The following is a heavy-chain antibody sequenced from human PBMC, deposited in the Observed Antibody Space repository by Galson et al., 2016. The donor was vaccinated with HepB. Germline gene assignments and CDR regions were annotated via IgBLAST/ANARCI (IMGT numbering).Heavy chain of an antibody. Sequence: SLRLSCAASGFTFSSYAISWVRQAPGKGLEWVSAISGSGSNTYYADSGKGRFAISRDNSKNTLYLQMNSLRVDDTAVYYCARLYGDVTLFDYWGQGTLVTVSS. CDR2: ISGSGSNT. V-gene: IGHV3-23*01. CDR3: ARLYGDVTLFDY. J-gene: IGHJ4*02. D-gene: IGHD4-17*01. CDR1: GFTFSSYA.